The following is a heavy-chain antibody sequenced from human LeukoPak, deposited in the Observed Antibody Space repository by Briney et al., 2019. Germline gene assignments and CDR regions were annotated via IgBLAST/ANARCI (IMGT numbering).Heavy chain of an antibody. D-gene: IGHD6-19*01. Sequence: SETLSLTCTVSGGSISSYYWSWIRQPPGKGLEWIGYIYYSGSTNYNPSLKSRVTISVDTSKNQFSLELSSVTAADTAVYYCARGRILKYSSGWLLDYWGQGTLVTVSS. J-gene: IGHJ4*02. CDR2: IYYSGST. V-gene: IGHV4-59*01. CDR3: ARGRILKYSSGWLLDY. CDR1: GGSISSYY.